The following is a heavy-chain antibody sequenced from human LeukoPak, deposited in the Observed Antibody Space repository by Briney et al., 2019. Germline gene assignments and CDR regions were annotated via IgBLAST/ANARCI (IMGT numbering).Heavy chain of an antibody. CDR3: ARIMGAYSYGYYFDY. V-gene: IGHV4-30-4*01. CDR2: IYYSGST. CDR1: GSSISSGDYY. D-gene: IGHD5-18*01. J-gene: IGHJ4*02. Sequence: PSETLSLTCTVSGSSISSGDYYWSWIRQPPGKGLEWIGYIYYSGSTYYNPSLKSRVTISVDTSKNQFSLKLSSVTAADTAVYYCARIMGAYSYGYYFDYWGQGTLVTVSS.